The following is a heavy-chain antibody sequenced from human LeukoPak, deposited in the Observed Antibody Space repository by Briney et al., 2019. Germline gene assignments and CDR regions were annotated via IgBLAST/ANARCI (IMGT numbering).Heavy chain of an antibody. J-gene: IGHJ6*04. Sequence: GGPLRLSCAASGFTFTNYAMHWVRQAPGKGLEYVSAISYNGGSTYYANSVKGRFTISRDNSKNTLYLQMGSLRAEDMAVYYCARRFAAQLAFVDVWGKGTTVTISS. CDR3: ARRFAAQLAFVDV. V-gene: IGHV3-64*01. CDR2: ISYNGGST. D-gene: IGHD3-3*02. CDR1: GFTFTNYA.